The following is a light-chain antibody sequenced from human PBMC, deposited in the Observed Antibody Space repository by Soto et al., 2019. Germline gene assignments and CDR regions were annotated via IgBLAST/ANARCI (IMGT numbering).Light chain of an antibody. CDR1: KLGDKY. Sequence: SSELTQPPSVYVSPGQTASITCSGDKLGDKYACWYQQKPGQSPVLVIYQDSKRPSGIPDRFSGSNSGNTATLTISGTQAMDEADYYCQAWDSSTVVFGRGTKLTVL. J-gene: IGLJ2*01. CDR2: QDS. V-gene: IGLV3-1*01. CDR3: QAWDSSTVV.